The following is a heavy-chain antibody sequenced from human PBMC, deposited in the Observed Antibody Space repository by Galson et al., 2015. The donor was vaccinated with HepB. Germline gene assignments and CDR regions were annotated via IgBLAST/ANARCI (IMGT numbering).Heavy chain of an antibody. CDR1: GFTFSSYA. Sequence: SLRLSCAASGFTFSSYAMSWVRQAPGKGLEWVSAISGSGGSTYYADSVKGRFTISRDNSKNTLYLQINSLGAEDTAVYYCAKDWMFGDSSGFDLDYWGQGTLVTVSS. CDR3: AKDWMFGDSSGFDLDY. CDR2: ISGSGGST. J-gene: IGHJ4*02. V-gene: IGHV3-23*01. D-gene: IGHD6-19*01.